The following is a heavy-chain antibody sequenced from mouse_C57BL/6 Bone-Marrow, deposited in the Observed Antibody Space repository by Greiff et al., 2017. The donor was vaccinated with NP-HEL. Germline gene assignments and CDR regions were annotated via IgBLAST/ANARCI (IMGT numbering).Heavy chain of an antibody. D-gene: IGHD2-1*01. CDR3: ARRGPIYYGNYVGFAY. CDR2: ILPGSGST. J-gene: IGHJ3*01. V-gene: IGHV1-9*01. CDR1: GYTFTGYW. Sequence: VQLQQSGAELMKPGASVKLSCKATGYTFTGYWIEWVKQRPGHGLEWIGEILPGSGSTNYNEKFKGKATFTVDTSSNTAYMQLSSLTTEDSAIYYCARRGPIYYGNYVGFAYWGQGTLVTVSA.